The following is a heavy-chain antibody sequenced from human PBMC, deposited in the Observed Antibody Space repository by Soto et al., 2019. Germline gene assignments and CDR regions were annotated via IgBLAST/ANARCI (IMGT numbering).Heavy chain of an antibody. V-gene: IGHV1-69*01. Sequence: QVQLVQSGAEVKKPGSSVKGSCKASGGTFSSYAISWVRQAPGQGLEWMGGIIPIFGTANYAQKFQGRVTITADESTSTAYMELSSLRSEDTAVYYCARGPWYYYDSSGYYYFDYRGQGTLVTVSS. J-gene: IGHJ4*02. CDR3: ARGPWYYYDSSGYYYFDY. CDR2: IIPIFGTA. D-gene: IGHD3-22*01. CDR1: GGTFSSYA.